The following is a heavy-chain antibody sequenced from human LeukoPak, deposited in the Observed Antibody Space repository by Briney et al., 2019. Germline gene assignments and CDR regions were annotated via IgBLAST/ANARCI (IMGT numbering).Heavy chain of an antibody. CDR3: ARAGSRTSHPDY. J-gene: IGHJ4*02. CDR1: GGTFSSYA. V-gene: IGHV1-69*13. Sequence: GASVKVSCKASGGTFSSYAISWVRQAPGQGLEWMGGIIPIFGTANYAQKFQGRVTITADESTSTAYMELSSLRSEDTAVYYCARAGSRTSHPDYWGQGTLVTVSS. D-gene: IGHD2-2*01. CDR2: IIPIFGTA.